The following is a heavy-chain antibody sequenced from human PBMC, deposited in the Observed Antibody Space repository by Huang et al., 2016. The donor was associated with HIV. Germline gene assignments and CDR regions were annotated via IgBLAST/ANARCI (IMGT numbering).Heavy chain of an antibody. J-gene: IGHJ4*02. V-gene: IGHV3-30*18. CDR2: ISYDGSNK. Sequence: VRLVESGGGVVQPGRSLRLACAASGFSFSTYGLHWVRQSPGKGLEWVACISYDGSNKYYAHSAKGRFTISRDTSENKVYLQMNSLRHEDTAVYYCAKDGADEEWDIDYWGQGTLVTVSS. D-gene: IGHD1-26*01. CDR3: AKDGADEEWDIDY. CDR1: GFSFSTYG.